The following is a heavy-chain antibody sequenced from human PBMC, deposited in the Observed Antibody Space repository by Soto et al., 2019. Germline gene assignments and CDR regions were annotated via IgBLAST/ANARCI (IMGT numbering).Heavy chain of an antibody. D-gene: IGHD3-3*01. J-gene: IGHJ5*02. V-gene: IGHV4-30-4*01. Sequence: TLELTFTVSGGSISSGDYYWSWIRQPPGKGLEWIGYIYYSGSTYYNPSLKSRVTISVDTSKNQFSLKLSSVTAADTAVYYCDRDYSDFPNGFDPWGQGTLVTVSS. CDR2: IYYSGST. CDR3: DRDYSDFPNGFDP. CDR1: GGSISSGDYY.